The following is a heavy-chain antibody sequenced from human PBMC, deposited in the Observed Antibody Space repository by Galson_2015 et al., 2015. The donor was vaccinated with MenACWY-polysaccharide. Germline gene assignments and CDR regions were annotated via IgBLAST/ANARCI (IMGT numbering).Heavy chain of an antibody. D-gene: IGHD1-26*01. J-gene: IGHJ4*02. V-gene: IGHV3-7*01. Sequence: SLRLSCAASGFTFNNYWMSGVRQAPGKEPEWVANIRQDGSEMYYVDSVKGRFTISRDNAKDSLFLQMNSLRAEDTAVYYCARDKAVGATHFDYWGRGTLVTVSS. CDR1: GFTFNNYW. CDR2: IRQDGSEM. CDR3: ARDKAVGATHFDY.